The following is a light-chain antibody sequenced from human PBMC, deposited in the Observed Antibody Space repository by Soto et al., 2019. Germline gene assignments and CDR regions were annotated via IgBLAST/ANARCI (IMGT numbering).Light chain of an antibody. CDR1: SSDVGGYNY. V-gene: IGLV2-14*01. J-gene: IGLJ1*01. CDR3: SSYTSRSPFF. CDR2: DVS. Sequence: QSVLTQPASVSGSPGQSITISCTGTSSDVGGYNYVSWYQQHPGKAPKLMIYDVSNRPSGVSNRFSGSKSGNTASLTISGLQAEDEADYYCSSYTSRSPFFFGTGTKVTDL.